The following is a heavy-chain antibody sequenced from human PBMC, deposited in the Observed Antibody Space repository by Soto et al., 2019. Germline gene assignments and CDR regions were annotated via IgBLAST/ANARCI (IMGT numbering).Heavy chain of an antibody. CDR3: ARGITGTPVGAFDI. CDR2: ISAYNGNT. CDR1: GYTFTSYG. V-gene: IGHV1-18*01. Sequence: ASVKVSCKASGYTFTSYGISWVRQAPGQGLEWMGWISAYNGNTNYAQKLQGRVTMTTDTSTSTAYMELRSLRSEDTAVYYCARGITGTPVGAFDIWGQGTMVTVSS. D-gene: IGHD1-20*01. J-gene: IGHJ3*02.